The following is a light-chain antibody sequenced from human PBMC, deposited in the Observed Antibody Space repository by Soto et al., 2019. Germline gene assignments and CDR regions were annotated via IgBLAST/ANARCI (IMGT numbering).Light chain of an antibody. V-gene: IGLV2-14*01. J-gene: IGLJ2*01. CDR1: SSDVGAYNY. CDR2: EVS. CDR3: SSYTSSTTLV. Sequence: QSVLTQPASVSGSPGQSITISCTGTSSDVGAYNYVSWYQQHPGKAPKLIIYEVSHRPSGVSNRFSGSKSGNTDSLTISGLQSEDEADYCCSSYTSSTTLVFGGGTQLTVL.